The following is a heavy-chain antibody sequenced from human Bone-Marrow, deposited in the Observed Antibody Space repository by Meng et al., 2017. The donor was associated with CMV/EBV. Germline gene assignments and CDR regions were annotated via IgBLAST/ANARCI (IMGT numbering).Heavy chain of an antibody. Sequence: GGSLRLSCAASGFTFSSYSMNWVRQAPGKGLEWVSSISSSTTYIYYADSVKGRFTISRDNAKNSLYLQMNSLRAEDTAVYYCARDWRYCSSTSCYAAFDYWGQGTLVTVYS. CDR1: GFTFSSYS. CDR3: ARDWRYCSSTSCYAAFDY. J-gene: IGHJ4*02. CDR2: ISSSTTYI. V-gene: IGHV3-21*01. D-gene: IGHD2-2*01.